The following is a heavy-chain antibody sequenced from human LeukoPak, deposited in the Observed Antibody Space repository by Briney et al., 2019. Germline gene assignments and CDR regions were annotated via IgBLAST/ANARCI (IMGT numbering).Heavy chain of an antibody. J-gene: IGHJ3*02. D-gene: IGHD6-13*01. Sequence: SETLCLTCTVSGGSISSYYWSWIRQPPGKGLEWIGYIYYSGSTNYNPSLKSRVTISVDTSKNQFSLKLSSVTAADTAVYYCARGWGGSAAGRTYGAFDIWGQGTMVTVSS. CDR3: ARGWGGSAAGRTYGAFDI. CDR1: GGSISSYY. V-gene: IGHV4-59*01. CDR2: IYYSGST.